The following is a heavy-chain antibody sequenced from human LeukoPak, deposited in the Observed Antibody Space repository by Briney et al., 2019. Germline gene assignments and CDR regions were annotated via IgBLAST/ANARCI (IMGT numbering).Heavy chain of an antibody. J-gene: IGHJ4*02. CDR3: ARSLGSSWYWGY. V-gene: IGHV4-61*01. D-gene: IGHD6-13*01. CDR1: GGSVSSGIFY. Sequence: SETLSLTCTVSGGSVSSGIFYWSWFRQPPGKGLEWIGYIYYGGSTNYNPSLKSRVTISADTSKNQFSLKLGSVTAADTAVYYCARSLGSSWYWGYWGQGTLVTVSS. CDR2: IYYGGST.